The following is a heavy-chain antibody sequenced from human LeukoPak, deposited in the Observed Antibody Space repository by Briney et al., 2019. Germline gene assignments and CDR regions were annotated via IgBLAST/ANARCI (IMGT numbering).Heavy chain of an antibody. V-gene: IGHV4-39*01. D-gene: IGHD6-25*01. CDR3: ARPPVAAPTSYFDF. CDR1: GGSSSSKSYY. CDR2: IYYRGNT. J-gene: IGHJ4*02. Sequence: SETLSLTCTVSGGSSSSKSYYWGWIRQPPGKGLEWIGTIYYRGNTYYNPSLKSRITISVDTSKNQFSLNLNSVTAADTAVYYCARPPVAAPTSYFDFWGQGILVTVSS.